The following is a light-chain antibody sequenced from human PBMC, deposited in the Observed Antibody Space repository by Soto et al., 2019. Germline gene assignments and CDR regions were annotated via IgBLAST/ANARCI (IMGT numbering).Light chain of an antibody. CDR2: DAS. Sequence: EIVLTQSPDTLSLSPGERVTLSFRASQSVSSYLALYQQKPGQAPRLLIYDASNRATGIPARFSGRGSGTEITLTITSLQSEDFAVDYCQQYNDWLWTFGQGTKVDIK. J-gene: IGKJ1*01. V-gene: IGKV3-11*01. CDR1: QSVSSY. CDR3: QQYNDWLWT.